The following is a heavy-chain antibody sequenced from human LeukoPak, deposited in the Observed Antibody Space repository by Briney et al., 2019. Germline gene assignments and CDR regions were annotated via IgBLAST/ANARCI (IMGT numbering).Heavy chain of an antibody. CDR1: GFTFSSCA. CDR2: ISGSGGST. J-gene: IGHJ4*02. D-gene: IGHD1-26*01. Sequence: GGSLRLSCAASGFTFSSCAMSWVRQAPGKGLEWVSAISGSGGSTYYADSVKGRFTISRDNSKNTLYLQMNSLRAEDTAVYYCAKDRSTSGSFKSYDYWGQGTLVTVSS. V-gene: IGHV3-23*01. CDR3: AKDRSTSGSFKSYDY.